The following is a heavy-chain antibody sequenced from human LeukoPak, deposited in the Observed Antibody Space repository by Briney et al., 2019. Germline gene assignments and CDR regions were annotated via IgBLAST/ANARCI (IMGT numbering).Heavy chain of an antibody. J-gene: IGHJ4*02. Sequence: ASVKVSCKASGGTFSSYAISWVRQAPGQGLEWMGGIIPISGTANYAQEFQGRVTITADESTTTAYMELSSLKSEDTAVYYCATTMGYLQYCSGGSCYSMLDWGQGTLVTVSS. V-gene: IGHV1-69*01. CDR2: IIPISGTA. CDR1: GGTFSSYA. CDR3: ATTMGYLQYCSGGSCYSMLD. D-gene: IGHD2-15*01.